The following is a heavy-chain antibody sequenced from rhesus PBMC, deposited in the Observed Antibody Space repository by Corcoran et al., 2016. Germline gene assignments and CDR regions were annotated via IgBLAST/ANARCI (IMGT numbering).Heavy chain of an antibody. CDR2: IDGSSTTT. Sequence: QVQLQESGAGVVKPSETLSLSCAVSGGSISDSYRWSWIRQPPGKGLEWIGYIDGSSTTTHSTPSLKRRSTISKDPSTSPFSLKLGSVTAADAAVCYCAREVAGTADYWGRGVLVTVSS. J-gene: IGHJ4*01. D-gene: IGHD1-20*01. CDR3: AREVAGTADY. V-gene: IGHV4S10*01. CDR1: GGSISDSYR.